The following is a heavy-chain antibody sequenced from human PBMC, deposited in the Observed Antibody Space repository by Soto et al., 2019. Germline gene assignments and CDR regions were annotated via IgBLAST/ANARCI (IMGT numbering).Heavy chain of an antibody. J-gene: IGHJ6*03. CDR3: ARDRGGYCSSTSCHAHYYYYYMDV. V-gene: IGHV1-69*08. CDR1: GGTFSSYT. D-gene: IGHD2-2*01. Sequence: QVQLVQSGAEVKKPGSSVKVSCKASGGTFSSYTISWVRQAPGQGLEWMGWIIPILGIANYAQKFQGRVTITADKSTSTAYMELSSLRSEDTAVYYCARDRGGYCSSTSCHAHYYYYYMDVWGKGTTVTVSS. CDR2: IIPILGIA.